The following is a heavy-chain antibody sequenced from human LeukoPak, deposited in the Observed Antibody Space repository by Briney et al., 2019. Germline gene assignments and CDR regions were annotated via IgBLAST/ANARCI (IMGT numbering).Heavy chain of an antibody. J-gene: IGHJ4*02. CDR3: ARSLGTILYFNY. D-gene: IGHD1-7*01. Sequence: PGGSLRLSCSASGFTFSSSYMSWVRQAPGKGLEWVSFIYGGGTTYYADSVKGRFTISRDSSKNTLFLQMSSLRVDDTAVYYCARSLGTILYFNYWGQGALVTVSS. V-gene: IGHV3-53*01. CDR1: GFTFSSSY. CDR2: IYGGGTT.